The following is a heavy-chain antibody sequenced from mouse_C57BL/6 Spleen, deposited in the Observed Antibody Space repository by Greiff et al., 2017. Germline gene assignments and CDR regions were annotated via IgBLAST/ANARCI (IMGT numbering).Heavy chain of an antibody. CDR1: GYTFTSYD. D-gene: IGHD1-1*01. CDR2: IYPRDGST. CDR3: AREGGPSSSYFDY. J-gene: IGHJ2*01. V-gene: IGHV1-85*01. Sequence: QVQLQQSGPELVKPGASVKLSCKASGYTFTSYDINWVKQRPGQGLEWIGWIYPRDGSTTYNEKFKGKATLTVDTSSSTAYMELHSLTSEDSAVYVCAREGGPSSSYFDYWGQGTTLTVSS.